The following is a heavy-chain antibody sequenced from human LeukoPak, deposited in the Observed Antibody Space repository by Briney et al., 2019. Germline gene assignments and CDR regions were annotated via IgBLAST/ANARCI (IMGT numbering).Heavy chain of an antibody. D-gene: IGHD2-2*01. CDR2: ISWNSGSI. V-gene: IGHV3-9*01. CDR1: GFTFDDYA. J-gene: IGHJ4*02. Sequence: PGRSLRLSCAASGFTFDDYAMHWVRQAPGEGLEWVSGISWNSGSIGYADSVKGRFTISRDNAKNSLYLQMNSLRAEDTALYYCAKDIGVVPAAMGYFDYWGQGTLVSVSS. CDR3: AKDIGVVPAAMGYFDY.